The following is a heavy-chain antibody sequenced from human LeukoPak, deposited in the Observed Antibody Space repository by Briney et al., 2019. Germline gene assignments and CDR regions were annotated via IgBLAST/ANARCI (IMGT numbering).Heavy chain of an antibody. D-gene: IGHD3-22*01. CDR1: GGSISSSSDY. Sequence: SETLSLTCTVSGGSISSSSDYWGWIRQAPGKGLEWIGSIYYHENTYYNSSLKSRVTISVDTSKNQFSLKLSSVTAADTAVYYCARGITMIVVVTSFDIWGQGTMVTVSS. CDR2: IYYHENT. J-gene: IGHJ3*02. V-gene: IGHV4-39*07. CDR3: ARGITMIVVVTSFDI.